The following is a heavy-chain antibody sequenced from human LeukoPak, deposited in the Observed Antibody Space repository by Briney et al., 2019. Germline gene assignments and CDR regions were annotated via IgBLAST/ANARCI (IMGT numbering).Heavy chain of an antibody. D-gene: IGHD3-10*01. CDR2: INPNSGGT. Sequence: ASVKVSCKASGYTFTGYYMHWVRQAPGQGLEWMGWINPNSGGTNYAQKFQGRVTMTRDKSISTAYMELSRLRSDDTAVYYCARVRYNYYGSGSLSYYYYGMDVWGQGTTVTVSS. CDR3: ARVRYNYYGSGSLSYYYYGMDV. V-gene: IGHV1-2*02. J-gene: IGHJ6*02. CDR1: GYTFTGYY.